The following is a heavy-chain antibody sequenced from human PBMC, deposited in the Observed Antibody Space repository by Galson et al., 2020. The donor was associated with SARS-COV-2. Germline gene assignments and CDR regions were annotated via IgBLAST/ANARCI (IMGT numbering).Heavy chain of an antibody. D-gene: IGHD4-17*01. J-gene: IGHJ6*02. Sequence: SVKLSCYTSGDTFINYHMHCIRRAPRQGMEWMGIINPTASSPSYAQKFQGRVTMTRDTSTSTVYMELSSLRSEDTAVYYCARDLTAVTTDYYYYYGMDVWGQGTTVTVSS. V-gene: IGHV1-46*01. CDR1: GDTFINYH. CDR2: INPTASSP. CDR3: ARDLTAVTTDYYYYYGMDV.